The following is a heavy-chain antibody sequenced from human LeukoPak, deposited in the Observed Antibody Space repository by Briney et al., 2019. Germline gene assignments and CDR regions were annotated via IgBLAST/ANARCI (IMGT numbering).Heavy chain of an antibody. CDR3: ARDSYSSGWYGDAFDI. Sequence: ASVKVSCTASGYTFTSYGISWVRPAPGQGLEWMGWISAYNGNTNYAQKLQGRVTMTTDTSTSTAYMELRSLRSDDTAVYYCARDSYSSGWYGDAFDIWGQGTMVTVSS. V-gene: IGHV1-18*01. J-gene: IGHJ3*02. D-gene: IGHD6-19*01. CDR2: ISAYNGNT. CDR1: GYTFTSYG.